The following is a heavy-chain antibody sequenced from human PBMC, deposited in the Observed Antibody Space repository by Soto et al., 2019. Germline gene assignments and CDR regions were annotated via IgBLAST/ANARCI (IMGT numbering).Heavy chain of an antibody. J-gene: IGHJ4*01. D-gene: IGHD3-9*01. V-gene: IGHV5-51*01. CDR1: GDNFSTYW. Sequence: GESLRISGKSAGDNFSTYWNGWVRQVPGKGLEWMGIIYPADSDTRYSPSFQGQVTISADRSIHTAYVQWSSLKASDTATDFCVRRSDLDHTGYSAFDDWGQGTLVTVSS. CDR3: VRRSDLDHTGYSAFDD. CDR2: IYPADSDT.